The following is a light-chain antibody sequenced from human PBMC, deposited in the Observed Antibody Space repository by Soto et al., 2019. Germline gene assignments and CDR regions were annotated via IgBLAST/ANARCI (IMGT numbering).Light chain of an antibody. CDR3: SSYTSSSTYV. CDR2: DVS. V-gene: IGLV2-14*01. CDR1: SSYVGAYNY. J-gene: IGLJ1*01. Sequence: QSVLTQPASVSGSPGQSNAISCTGTSSYVGAYNYVSWYQQHPGKAPKLLIYDVSNRPSGVSDRFSGSKSGNTASLTISGLQAEDEADYYCSSYTSSSTYVFGTGTKVTVL.